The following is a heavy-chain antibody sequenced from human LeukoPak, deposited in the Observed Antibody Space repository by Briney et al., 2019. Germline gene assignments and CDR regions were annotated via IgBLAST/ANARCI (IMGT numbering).Heavy chain of an antibody. V-gene: IGHV4-39*01. D-gene: IGHD3-10*01. CDR1: GGSISSSSYC. Sequence: PSETLSLTCTVSGGSISSSSYCWGWIRQPPGKGLEWIGSIYYSGSTYYNPSLKSRVTISVDTSKNQFSLKLSSVTAADTAVYYCARIRFGELFDWGQGTLVTVSS. J-gene: IGHJ4*02. CDR3: ARIRFGELFD. CDR2: IYYSGST.